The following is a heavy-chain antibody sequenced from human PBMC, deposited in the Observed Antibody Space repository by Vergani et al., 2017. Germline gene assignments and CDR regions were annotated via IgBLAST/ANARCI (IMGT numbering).Heavy chain of an antibody. Sequence: EVQLVESGGGLVQPGRSLRLSCAASGFTFSSYSMNWVRQAPGKGLEWVSSISSSSSYIYYADSVKGRFTISRDNAKNSLYLQMNSLRAEDTAVYYCARVVPPKYYDYVWGSYRYSDFDYWGQGTLVTVSS. CDR1: GFTFSSYS. J-gene: IGHJ4*02. V-gene: IGHV3-21*01. CDR3: ARVVPPKYYDYVWGSYRYSDFDY. CDR2: ISSSSSYI. D-gene: IGHD3-16*02.